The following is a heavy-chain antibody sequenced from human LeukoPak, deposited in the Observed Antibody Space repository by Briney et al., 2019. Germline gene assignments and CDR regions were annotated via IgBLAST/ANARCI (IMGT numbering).Heavy chain of an antibody. CDR3: ARDDCSSTSCYPDY. CDR1: GGSISSGGYY. Sequence: SETLSLTCTVSGGSISSGGYYWSWIRQHPGKGLEWIGYIYYSGSTYYNPSLKSRVTISVDTSKNQFSLKLSSVTAADTAVYYCARDDCSSTSCYPDYWGQGTLVTVSS. V-gene: IGHV4-31*03. CDR2: IYYSGST. J-gene: IGHJ4*02. D-gene: IGHD2-2*01.